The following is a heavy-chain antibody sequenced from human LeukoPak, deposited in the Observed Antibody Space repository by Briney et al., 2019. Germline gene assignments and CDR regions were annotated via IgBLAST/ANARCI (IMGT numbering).Heavy chain of an antibody. J-gene: IGHJ5*02. CDR1: GFTFDDYA. D-gene: IGHD6-19*01. CDR2: ISWNSGSI. CDR3: AKDSGAVAHNWFDP. Sequence: PGRSLRLSCAASGFTFDDYAMHWVRQAPGKGLEWASGISWNSGSIGYADSVKGRFTISRDNAKNSLYLQMNSLRAEDTALYYCAKDSGAVAHNWFDPWGQGTLVTVSS. V-gene: IGHV3-9*01.